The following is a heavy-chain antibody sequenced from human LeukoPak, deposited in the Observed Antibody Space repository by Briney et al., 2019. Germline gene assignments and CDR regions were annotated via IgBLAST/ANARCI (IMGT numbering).Heavy chain of an antibody. Sequence: GGSLRLSCAASGFTFSDYYMSWIRQAPGKGLEWVSYISSSGSTIYYADSVKGRFTISRDNAKNSLYLQMNSLRAEDTAVYYCARDSARIAVAAHGDFDYWGQGTLVTVPS. CDR2: ISSSGSTI. CDR1: GFTFSDYY. CDR3: ARDSARIAVAAHGDFDY. V-gene: IGHV3-11*01. D-gene: IGHD6-19*01. J-gene: IGHJ4*02.